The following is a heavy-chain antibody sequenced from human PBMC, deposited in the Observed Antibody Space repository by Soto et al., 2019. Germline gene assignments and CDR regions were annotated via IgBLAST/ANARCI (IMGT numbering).Heavy chain of an antibody. V-gene: IGHV1-2*02. J-gene: IGHJ4*02. D-gene: IGHD3-10*01. CDR2: INPNSGST. CDR1: GYTFTGYY. Sequence: ASVKVSCKASGYTFTGYYMHWVRQAPGQGLDWMGWINPNSGSTNYAQKLQGRVTMTRDTSISTAYMELRSLRSDDTAVYYCARDYGSGTSHYWGQGTLVTVSS. CDR3: ARDYGSGTSHY.